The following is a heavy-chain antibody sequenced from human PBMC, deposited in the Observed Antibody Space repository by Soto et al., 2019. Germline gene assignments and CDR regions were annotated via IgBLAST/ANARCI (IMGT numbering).Heavy chain of an antibody. D-gene: IGHD2-8*01. CDR1: GFTFSSYG. J-gene: IGHJ4*02. CDR2: IWYDGSNK. CDR3: ARGYCTNGVCYNTYDY. V-gene: IGHV3-33*01. Sequence: QVQLVESGGGVVQPGRSLRLSCAASGFTFSSYGMHWVRQAPGKGLEWVAVIWYDGSNKYYADSVKGRFTISRDNSKNTLYLQMNSLRAEDTAVYYCARGYCTNGVCYNTYDYWCQGTLVTVSS.